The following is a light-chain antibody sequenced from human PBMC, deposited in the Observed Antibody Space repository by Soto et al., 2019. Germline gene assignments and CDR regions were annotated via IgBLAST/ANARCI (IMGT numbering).Light chain of an antibody. CDR3: LLQDDDLRM. CDR1: TGTVTSGHY. J-gene: IGLJ3*02. CDR2: DVN. V-gene: IGLV7-46*01. Sequence: QAVVTQEPSLTVSPGGTVTLTCGSSTGTVTSGHYPYWFQLKPGQAPKTLIYDVNNKYSWTPARFSGSLFGGKAALTLSGAQPDDEAEYYCLLQDDDLRMFGAGTKLTVL.